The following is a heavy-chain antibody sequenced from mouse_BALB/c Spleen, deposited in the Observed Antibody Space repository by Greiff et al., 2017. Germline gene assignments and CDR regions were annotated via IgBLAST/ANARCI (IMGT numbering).Heavy chain of an antibody. D-gene: IGHD1-1*01. CDR3: ATLLRSAWFAY. Sequence: EVQLVESGGGLVKPGGSLKLSCAASGFTFSSYAMSWVRQTPEKRLEWVASISSGGSTYYPDSVKGRFTISRDNARNILYLQMSSLRSEDTAMYYCATLLRSAWFAYWGQGTLVTVSA. J-gene: IGHJ3*01. CDR2: ISSGGST. V-gene: IGHV5-6-5*01. CDR1: GFTFSSYA.